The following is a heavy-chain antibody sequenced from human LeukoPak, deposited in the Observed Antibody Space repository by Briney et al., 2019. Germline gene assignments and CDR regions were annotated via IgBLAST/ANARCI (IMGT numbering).Heavy chain of an antibody. CDR3: ASRGHVRSGTYSPYDY. CDR2: ISGSGSRT. V-gene: IGHV3-23*01. J-gene: IGHJ4*02. CDR1: GFTFSNFA. Sequence: PGGPLRLSCAASGFTFSNFAMSWVRQAPGKGLEWVSVISGSGSRTYYADSVKVRFTISRDNSRNTIYLQMTSLRAEDTAVYYCASRGHVRSGTYSPYDYWGQGTLVSVSP. D-gene: IGHD3-10*01.